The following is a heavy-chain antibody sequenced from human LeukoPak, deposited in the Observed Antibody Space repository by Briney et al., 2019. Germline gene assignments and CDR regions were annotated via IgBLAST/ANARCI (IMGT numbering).Heavy chain of an antibody. Sequence: PSETLSLTCAVYGGSFSGYYWSWIRQPPGKGLEWIGEINHSGSTNYNPSLKSRVTISVDTSKNQFSQKLSSVTAADTAVYYCAVGVGAFDYWGQGTLVTVSS. CDR2: INHSGST. D-gene: IGHD1-26*01. CDR1: GGSFSGYY. J-gene: IGHJ4*02. V-gene: IGHV4-34*01. CDR3: AVGVGAFDY.